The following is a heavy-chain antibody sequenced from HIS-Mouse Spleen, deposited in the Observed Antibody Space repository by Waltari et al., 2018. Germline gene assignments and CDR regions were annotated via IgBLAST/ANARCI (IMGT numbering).Heavy chain of an antibody. J-gene: IGHJ4*02. Sequence: QLQLQESGPGLVKPSETLSLTCTVSVGSISRSSYYWGWLRQPPGKGLEWIGSIYYSGSTYYNPSLKSRVTISVDTSKNQFSLKLSSVTAADTAVYYCARGRRYYGSGSYGSFDYWGQGTLVTVSS. CDR2: IYYSGST. D-gene: IGHD3-10*01. V-gene: IGHV4-39*07. CDR1: VGSISRSSYY. CDR3: ARGRRYYGSGSYGSFDY.